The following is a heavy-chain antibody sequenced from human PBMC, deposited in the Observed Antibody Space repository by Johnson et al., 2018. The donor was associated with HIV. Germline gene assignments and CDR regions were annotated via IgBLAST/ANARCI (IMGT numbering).Heavy chain of an antibody. CDR3: AKDRTNWGYDAFDL. CDR2: VWYDGSDK. J-gene: IGHJ3*01. CDR1: GFTFSSYG. D-gene: IGHD3-16*01. V-gene: IGHV3-33*06. Sequence: QVQLVESGGGVVQPGRSLKLSCVASGFTFSSYGMHWVHQAPGKGLEWVAGVWYDGSDKYYAGSVKGRFTIFRDNSENTLYLQMNRLRAEDTAVYYCAKDRTNWGYDAFDLWGQGTLVTVSS.